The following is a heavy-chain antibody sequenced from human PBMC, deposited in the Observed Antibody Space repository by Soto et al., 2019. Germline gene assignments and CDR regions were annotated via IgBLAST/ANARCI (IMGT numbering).Heavy chain of an antibody. V-gene: IGHV4-4*02. CDR2: IYHRGST. D-gene: IGHD6-13*01. Sequence: QVQLQESGPGLVKPSGTLSLTCNVSGDSISSSNWWSWVRQPPGKGLEWIGEIYHRGSTNYNPSLKSRVIISVDKSKNQFFLKLTSVTAADTAVYFCARGERQQQRDYWGQGTLVTVSS. J-gene: IGHJ4*02. CDR1: GDSISSSNW. CDR3: ARGERQQQRDY.